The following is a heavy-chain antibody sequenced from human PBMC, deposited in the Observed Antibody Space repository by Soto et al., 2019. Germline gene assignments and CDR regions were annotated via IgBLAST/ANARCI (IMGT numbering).Heavy chain of an antibody. CDR3: AGTWGDYGDYYYMDV. CDR1: GFTVSSNY. CDR2: IYSGGST. Sequence: GGSLRLSCAASGFTVSSNYMSWVRQAPGKGLEWVSVIYSGGSTYYADSVKGRFTISRDNSKNTLYLQMNSLRAEDTAVYYCAGTWGDYGDYYYMDVWGKGTTVTVSS. V-gene: IGHV3-66*01. J-gene: IGHJ6*03. D-gene: IGHD4-17*01.